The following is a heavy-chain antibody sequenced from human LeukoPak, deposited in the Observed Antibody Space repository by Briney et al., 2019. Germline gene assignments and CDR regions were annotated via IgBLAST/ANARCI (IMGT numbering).Heavy chain of an antibody. V-gene: IGHV4-34*01. J-gene: IGHJ6*03. Sequence: PSETLSLTCAVYGGSFSGYYWSWLRQPPGKGLEWFGEINHSGSNNYHTSLKSRVTISVDTSKNQFSLKLSSVTAADTAVHYCARPGGYCSSTSCNYYYYYMDVWGKGTTVTVSS. CDR2: INHSGSN. CDR3: ARPGGYCSSTSCNYYYYYMDV. D-gene: IGHD2-2*01. CDR1: GGSFSGYY.